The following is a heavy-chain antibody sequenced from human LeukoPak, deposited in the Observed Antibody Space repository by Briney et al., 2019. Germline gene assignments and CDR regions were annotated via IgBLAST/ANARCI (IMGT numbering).Heavy chain of an antibody. J-gene: IGHJ4*02. Sequence: GGSLRLSCAASGFTFSSYSMNWVRQAPGKGLEWVSYISSSSSTIYYADSVKGRFTISGDNAKNSLYLQMNSLRAEDTAVYYCARDEGNYGDYFDYWGQGTLVTVSS. CDR1: GFTFSSYS. D-gene: IGHD3-10*01. V-gene: IGHV3-48*01. CDR2: ISSSSSTI. CDR3: ARDEGNYGDYFDY.